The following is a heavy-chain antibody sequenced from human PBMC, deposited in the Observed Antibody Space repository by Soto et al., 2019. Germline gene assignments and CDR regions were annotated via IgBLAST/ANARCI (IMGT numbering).Heavy chain of an antibody. Sequence: EVQLLESGGGLVQPGGSLRLSCAASGFTFSSYAMSWVRQAPGKGLEWVSAISGSGGSTYYADSVKGRFTISRDNSKNTLYLQMNSLRAKDTAVYYSASASNPPIHADYWGQGTLVTVSS. D-gene: IGHD2-2*02. CDR2: ISGSGGST. J-gene: IGHJ4*02. V-gene: IGHV3-23*01. CDR1: GFTFSSYA. CDR3: ASASNPPIHADY.